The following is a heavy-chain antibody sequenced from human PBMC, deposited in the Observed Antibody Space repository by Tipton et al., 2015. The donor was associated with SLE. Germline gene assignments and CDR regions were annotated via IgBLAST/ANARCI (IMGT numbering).Heavy chain of an antibody. CDR2: IYYSGST. CDR1: GGSISSRGYY. Sequence: TLSLTCTVSGGSISSRGYYWSWIRQHPGKGLEWIGYIYYSGSTHYNPSLKSRVTISVDTSKNQFSLKLSSVTAADTAVYYCASLSSGSYYDWFDPWGQGTLVTVSS. J-gene: IGHJ5*02. CDR3: ASLSSGSYYDWFDP. V-gene: IGHV4-61*08. D-gene: IGHD1-26*01.